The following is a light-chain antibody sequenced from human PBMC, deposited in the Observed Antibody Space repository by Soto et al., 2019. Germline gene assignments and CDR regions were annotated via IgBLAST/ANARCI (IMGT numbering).Light chain of an antibody. CDR2: GAS. J-gene: IGKJ1*01. V-gene: IGKV3-20*01. CDR1: QSVSSSY. Sequence: EIVVPHSPGTLSIKQGEGATRSCRASQSVSSSYLAWYQQKPGQAPRLXIYGASSRATGIPDRFSGSGSGTDFTLTISRLEPEDFAVYYCQQYGSSPWTSGQGTKADI. CDR3: QQYGSSPWT.